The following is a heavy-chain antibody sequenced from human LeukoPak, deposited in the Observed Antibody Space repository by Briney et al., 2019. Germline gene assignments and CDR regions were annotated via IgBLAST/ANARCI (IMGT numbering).Heavy chain of an antibody. D-gene: IGHD2-8*01. V-gene: IGHV5-51*01. Sequence: GESLKISRKGSGFIFTGYWIVWVRQMPGKGLEWMGIIYPADSETTYSPSFQGQTTISADRSSTTAHLQWSSLKASDTAIYYCARATCVNGICYTLYWGQGSLVTVSS. J-gene: IGHJ4*02. CDR1: GFIFTGYW. CDR3: ARATCVNGICYTLY. CDR2: IYPADSET.